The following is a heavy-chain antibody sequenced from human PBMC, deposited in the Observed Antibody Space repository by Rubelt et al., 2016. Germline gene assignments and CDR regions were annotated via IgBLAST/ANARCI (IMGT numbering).Heavy chain of an antibody. CDR1: GGSISSNNW. D-gene: IGHD3-22*01. Sequence: GGSISSNNWWTWLRQPPGKGLEWIGEIFHSGSTTYNPSLKSRVTISVDNSKNQFSLNLYSVTAADTAVYFCARHLRSGSGYYSPFVYWGQGTLVTVSS. J-gene: IGHJ4*02. CDR2: IFHSGST. V-gene: IGHV4-4*01. CDR3: ARHLRSGSGYYSPFVY.